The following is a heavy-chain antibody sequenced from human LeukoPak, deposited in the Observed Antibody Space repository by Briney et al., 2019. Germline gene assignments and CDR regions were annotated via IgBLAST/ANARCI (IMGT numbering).Heavy chain of an antibody. J-gene: IGHJ4*02. Sequence: PGGSLRLSCAASGFAFSTYSMNWVRQAPGKGLEWVSYISSGSSTIYYADSVKGRFTISRDNSKNTLYLQMNSLRAEDTAVYYCARAEESSSPTMDYWGQGTLVTVSS. CDR1: GFAFSTYS. CDR3: ARAEESSSPTMDY. CDR2: ISSGSSTI. V-gene: IGHV3-48*01. D-gene: IGHD6-6*01.